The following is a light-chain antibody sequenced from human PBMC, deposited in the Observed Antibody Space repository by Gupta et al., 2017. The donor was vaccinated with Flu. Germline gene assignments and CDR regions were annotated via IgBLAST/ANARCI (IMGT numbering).Light chain of an antibody. CDR3: QQYNTYPWT. Sequence: DIKMTQSPCTMSASVGDRVTITCRASQSITTWLAWYQQKPGIAPNLLIYKASSLESGVPSRFSAAGSGTEFTLTISSLQPDDFATYYCQQYNTYPWTFGQGTKVEIK. V-gene: IGKV1-5*03. CDR1: QSITTW. CDR2: KAS. J-gene: IGKJ1*01.